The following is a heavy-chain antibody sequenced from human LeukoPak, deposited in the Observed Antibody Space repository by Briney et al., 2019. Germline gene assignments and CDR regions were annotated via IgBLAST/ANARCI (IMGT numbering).Heavy chain of an antibody. J-gene: IGHJ6*03. CDR1: GFTFSDYY. V-gene: IGHV3-11*04. CDR3: ARHLRGYYYYYMDV. D-gene: IGHD3-10*01. Sequence: PGGSLRLSCAASGFTFSDYYISWIRQAPGKGLEWVSYISSSGTTTYYADSVKGRFTISRDNAKNSLYLQMNSLRAEDTAVYYCARHLRGYYYYYMDVWGKGTTVTVSS. CDR2: ISSSGTTT.